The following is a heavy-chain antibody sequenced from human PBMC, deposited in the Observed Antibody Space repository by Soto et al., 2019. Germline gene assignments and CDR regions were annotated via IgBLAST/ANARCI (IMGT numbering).Heavy chain of an antibody. CDR1: GGSISSGDYY. CDR3: ARGSGYAYHEFWSGRNWFDP. CDR2: IYYSGST. J-gene: IGHJ5*02. Sequence: PSETLSLTCTVSGGSISSGDYYWSWIRQPPGKGLEWIGYIYYSGSTYYNPSLKSRVTISVDTSKNQFSLKLSSVTAADTAVYYCARGSGYAYHEFWSGRNWFDPWGQGTLVT. V-gene: IGHV4-30-4*01. D-gene: IGHD3-3*01.